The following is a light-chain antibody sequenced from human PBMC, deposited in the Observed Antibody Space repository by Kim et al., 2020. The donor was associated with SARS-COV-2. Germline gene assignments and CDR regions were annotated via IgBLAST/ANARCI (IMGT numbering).Light chain of an antibody. CDR1: QDISNY. CDR3: QKCDSAPWT. V-gene: IGKV1-27*01. CDR2: AAS. Sequence: ASVGDRVTITCRASQDISNYLAWFQLKPGKAPKLLNYAASALQPGVPSRFSGSGSGTDFTLTVTSLQPEDVATYYCQKCDSAPWTFGQGTKVDIK. J-gene: IGKJ1*01.